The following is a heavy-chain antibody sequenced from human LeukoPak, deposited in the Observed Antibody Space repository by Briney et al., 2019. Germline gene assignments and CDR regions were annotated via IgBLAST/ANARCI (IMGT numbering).Heavy chain of an antibody. J-gene: IGHJ4*02. CDR2: IYSGGTT. CDR3: ARVGHYGSGSCFES. D-gene: IGHD3-10*01. Sequence: GGSLRLSCVASGFTVNGNYMSWVRQAPGKGLEWVSVIYSGGTTYYADSVKGRFTISRDNSKNTLYLQMNSLRAEDTAVCYCARVGHYGSGSCFESWGQGTLVTVSS. CDR1: GFTVNGNY. V-gene: IGHV3-53*01.